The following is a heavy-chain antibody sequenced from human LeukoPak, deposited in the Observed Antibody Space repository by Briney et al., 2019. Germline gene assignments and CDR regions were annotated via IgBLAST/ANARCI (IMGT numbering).Heavy chain of an antibody. J-gene: IGHJ4*02. CDR2: IYYSGST. D-gene: IGHD6-25*01. CDR1: GGSISSYY. V-gene: IGHV4-59*08. Sequence: SETLSLTCTVSGGSISSYYWSWIRQPPGKGLEWIGYIYYSGSTNYNPSLKSRVTISVDTSKNQFSLKLSSVTAADTAVYYCARAARALGQRTFDYWGQGTLVTVSS. CDR3: ARAARALGQRTFDY.